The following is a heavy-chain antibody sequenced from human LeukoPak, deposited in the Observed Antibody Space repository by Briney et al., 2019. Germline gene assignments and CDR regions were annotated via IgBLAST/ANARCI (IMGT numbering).Heavy chain of an antibody. CDR3: AREDTAMVNLYDY. CDR1: GFIFSNYA. J-gene: IGHJ4*02. CDR2: SGSTI. D-gene: IGHD5-18*01. Sequence: GGSLRLSCAASGFIFSNYAMTWVRQAPGKGLEWVSSSGSTIDYADSVKGRFTISRDNSKNTLYLQMNSLRAEDSAVYYCAREDTAMVNLYDYWGQGTLVTVSS. V-gene: IGHV3-23*05.